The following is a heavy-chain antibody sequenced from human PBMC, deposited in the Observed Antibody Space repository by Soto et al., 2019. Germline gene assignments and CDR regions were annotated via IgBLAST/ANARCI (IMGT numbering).Heavy chain of an antibody. V-gene: IGHV1-8*01. CDR1: GYTFTSYD. CDR2: MNPNSGNT. J-gene: IGHJ6*02. CDR3: ARTIPEASSWHGEESYYYYGMDV. D-gene: IGHD6-13*01. Sequence: GASVKGSCTASGYTFTSYDINRVRQATGQGLEWMGWMNPNSGNTGYAQKFQGRVTMTRNTAISTAYMVLSSLRSEDTAVYYCARTIPEASSWHGEESYYYYGMDVWGQGTTVTVPS.